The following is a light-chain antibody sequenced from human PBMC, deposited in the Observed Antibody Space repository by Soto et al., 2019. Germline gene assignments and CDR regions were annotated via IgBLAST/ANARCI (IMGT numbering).Light chain of an antibody. CDR2: DAS. CDR1: QSVTSNY. J-gene: IGKJ5*01. V-gene: IGKV3-11*01. CDR3: QQRSKWPPS. Sequence: EIVLTQSPGTLSLSPGERATLSCRASQSVTSNYLAWYQQKPGQAPRLLIYDASNRATGIPARFSGSGSGTDFTLAISSLEPEDFAVYYCQQRSKWPPSFGQGTRLENK.